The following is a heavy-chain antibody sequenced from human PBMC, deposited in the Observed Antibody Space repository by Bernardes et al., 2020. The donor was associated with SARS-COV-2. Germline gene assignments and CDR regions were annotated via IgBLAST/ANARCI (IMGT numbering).Heavy chain of an antibody. J-gene: IGHJ4*02. V-gene: IGHV3-7*03. CDR2: IKQDGSEK. D-gene: IGHD5-12*01. Sequence: GSLRPSCAASGFTFSSYWMSWVRQAPGQGLEWVANIKQDGSEKYYVDSVKGRFTISRDNAKNSLYLQMNSLGAEDTDVYYCARGGYSGYEYYFDYWGQGTLVTVSS. CDR1: GFTFSSYW. CDR3: ARGGYSGYEYYFDY.